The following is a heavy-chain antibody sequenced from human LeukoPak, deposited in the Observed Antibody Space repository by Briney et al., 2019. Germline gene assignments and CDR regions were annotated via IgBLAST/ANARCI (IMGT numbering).Heavy chain of an antibody. V-gene: IGHV3-23*01. CDR1: GFTFSSYA. CDR3: AKDLGWIQLWFDY. J-gene: IGHJ4*02. D-gene: IGHD5-18*01. CDR2: ISVSGT. Sequence: GGSLTLSCAASGFTFSSYAMSWVRQAPGKGLEWVSTISVSGTYYADSVQGRFTISRDNSKNTLYLQMNSLRAHDRAVYCCAKDLGWIQLWFDYRGQGTLVSVPS.